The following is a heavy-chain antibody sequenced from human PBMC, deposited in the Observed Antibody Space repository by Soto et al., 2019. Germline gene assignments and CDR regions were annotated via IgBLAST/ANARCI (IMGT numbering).Heavy chain of an antibody. CDR3: AKDVAGGLAYILFHY. D-gene: IGHD3-9*01. CDR2: ISGSGGST. V-gene: IGHV3-23*01. CDR1: GFTFSSYA. Sequence: PGGSLRLSCAASGFTFSSYAMSWVRQAPGKGLEWVSAISGSGGSTYYADSVKGRFTISRDNSKNTLYLQMNSLRAEDTAVYYCAKDVAGGLAYILFHYWGQGTLVTVSS. J-gene: IGHJ4*02.